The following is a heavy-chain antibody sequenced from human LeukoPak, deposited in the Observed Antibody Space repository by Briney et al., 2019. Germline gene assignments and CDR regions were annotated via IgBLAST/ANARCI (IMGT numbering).Heavy chain of an antibody. CDR1: GFTFSSYS. J-gene: IGHJ4*02. V-gene: IGHV3-21*01. D-gene: IGHD2-2*02. CDR2: ISSSSSYI. CDR3: ARDRGYCSSTSCYTEIDY. Sequence: GGSLRLSCAASGFTFSSYSMNWVRQAPGKGLEWGSSISSSSSYIYYADSVKGRFTISRDNAKNSLYLQMNSLRAEDTAVYYCARDRGYCSSTSCYTEIDYWGQGTLVTVSS.